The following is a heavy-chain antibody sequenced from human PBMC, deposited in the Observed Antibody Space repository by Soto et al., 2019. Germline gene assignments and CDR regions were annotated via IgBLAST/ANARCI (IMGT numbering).Heavy chain of an antibody. Sequence: SVTLALPSSVYGGSFSGYYWSWIRQPPGKGLEWIGEINHSGSTNYNPSLKSRVTISVDTSKNQFSLKLSSVTAADTAVYYCAIRLNYYGSGSRSRFDYWGQGTLVTVSS. CDR1: GGSFSGYY. D-gene: IGHD3-10*01. V-gene: IGHV4-34*01. CDR3: AIRLNYYGSGSRSRFDY. J-gene: IGHJ4*02. CDR2: INHSGST.